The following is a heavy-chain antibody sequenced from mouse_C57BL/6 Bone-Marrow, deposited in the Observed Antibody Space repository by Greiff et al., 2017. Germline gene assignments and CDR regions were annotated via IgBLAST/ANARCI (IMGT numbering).Heavy chain of an antibody. D-gene: IGHD2-4*01. Sequence: VQLQQSGPVLVKPGASVKMSCKASGYTFTDYYMNWVKQSHGKSLEWIGVINPYNGGTSYNQKFKGKATLTVDKSSSTAYMELNSLTSEDSAVYYCARGLPPWYFDVWGTGTTVTVSS. CDR3: ARGLPPWYFDV. CDR1: GYTFTDYY. V-gene: IGHV1-19*01. CDR2: INPYNGGT. J-gene: IGHJ1*03.